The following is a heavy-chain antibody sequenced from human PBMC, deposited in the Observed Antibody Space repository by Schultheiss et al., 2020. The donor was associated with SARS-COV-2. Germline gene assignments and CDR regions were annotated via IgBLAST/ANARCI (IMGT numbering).Heavy chain of an antibody. V-gene: IGHV4-34*01. J-gene: IGHJ3*02. Sequence: SETLSLTCAVYGGSFSGYYWSWIRQPPGKGLEWIGSIYYSGSTYYNPSLKSRVTISVDTSKSQFSLKLSSVTAADTAVYYCARDDQDYYDSSGENDAFDIWGQGTMVTVSS. CDR2: IYYSGST. CDR1: GGSFSGYY. CDR3: ARDDQDYYDSSGENDAFDI. D-gene: IGHD3-22*01.